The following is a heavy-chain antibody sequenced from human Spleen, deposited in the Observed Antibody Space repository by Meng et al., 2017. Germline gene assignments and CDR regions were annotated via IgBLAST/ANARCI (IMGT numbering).Heavy chain of an antibody. D-gene: IGHD6-19*01. J-gene: IGHJ4*02. V-gene: IGHV3-11*01. CDR3: ARDHQWLATTVDY. Sequence: GESLKISCGASGFTFSDYYMSWIRQAPGKGLEWVSYIRSTGSTKYYADSVKGRFTISRDNAKNSLYLQMNSLRAEDTAVYYCARDHQWLATTVDYWGQGTLVTVSS. CDR1: GFTFSDYY. CDR2: IRSTGSTK.